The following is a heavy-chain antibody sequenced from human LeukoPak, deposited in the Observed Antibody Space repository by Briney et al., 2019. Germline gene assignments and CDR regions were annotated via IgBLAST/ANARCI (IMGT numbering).Heavy chain of an antibody. Sequence: EASVTVSCKASGYTFIAYHMHWVRQAPGQGLEWMGRIHPSSGATNYAQRFQGRVTLTRDTSINTAYMELSRLTSDDTAVYYCARDPPFEDWGQGTLVTVSS. CDR2: IHPSSGAT. CDR3: ARDPPFED. J-gene: IGHJ4*02. CDR1: GYTFIAYH. V-gene: IGHV1-2*06. D-gene: IGHD2/OR15-2a*01.